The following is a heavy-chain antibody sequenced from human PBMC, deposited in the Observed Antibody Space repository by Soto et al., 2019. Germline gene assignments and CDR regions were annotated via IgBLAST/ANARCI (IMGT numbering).Heavy chain of an antibody. V-gene: IGHV3-23*01. CDR2: ISGSGDST. J-gene: IGHJ4*02. Sequence: EVQLLESGGGLVQPGGSLRLSCAASGFTFSNYAMNWVRQAPVKGLEWVSVISGSGDSTYHADSVKGRFTISRGNSKNTLYLQMNSLRAEDTAVYYCARRGSGSYYDYWGQGTLVTVSS. CDR3: ARRGSGSYYDY. D-gene: IGHD1-26*01. CDR1: GFTFSNYA.